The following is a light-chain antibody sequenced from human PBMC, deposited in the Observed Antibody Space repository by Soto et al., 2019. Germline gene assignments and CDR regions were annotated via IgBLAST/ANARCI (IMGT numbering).Light chain of an antibody. Sequence: QSALTQPRSVSGSPGQSVTVSCTGTSSDVGDYNYVSWYQQHPGEAPKLMIYDVSQRPSGVPDRFSGSKSGNTASLTISGLQAEDEADYYCCSYAGRYSLYVFGTGTKLTVL. V-gene: IGLV2-11*01. CDR2: DVS. CDR1: SSDVGDYNY. CDR3: CSYAGRYSLYV. J-gene: IGLJ1*01.